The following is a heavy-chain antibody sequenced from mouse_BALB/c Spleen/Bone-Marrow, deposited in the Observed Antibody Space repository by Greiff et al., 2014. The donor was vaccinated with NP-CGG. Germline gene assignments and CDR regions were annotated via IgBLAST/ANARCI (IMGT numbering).Heavy chain of an antibody. Sequence: VQLQQSGAELVKPGASVKLSCKASGYTFTSYYMYWVRQRPGQGLGWIGEINPSNGGTNFNEKFKSKATLTVDKSSSTAYMQLSSLTSEDSAVYYCTRSRYDYDNAMDCWGQGTSVTVSS. CDR3: TRSRYDYDNAMDC. J-gene: IGHJ4*01. CDR1: GYTFTSYY. CDR2: INPSNGGT. D-gene: IGHD2-4*01. V-gene: IGHV1S81*02.